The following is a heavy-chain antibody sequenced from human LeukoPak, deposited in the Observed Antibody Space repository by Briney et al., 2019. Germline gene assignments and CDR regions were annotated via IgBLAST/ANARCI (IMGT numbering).Heavy chain of an antibody. D-gene: IGHD5-12*01. V-gene: IGHV3-48*01. CDR1: GFTFSNYG. Sequence: GGSLRLSCAVSGFTFSNYGMNWVRQAPGKGLEWVSYISGSSSTTIYYADSVKGRFTISRDNSKNTLYLQMNSLRAEDTAVYYCAKLRGATINAWYFDYWGQGTLVTVSS. CDR2: ISGSSSTTI. CDR3: AKLRGATINAWYFDY. J-gene: IGHJ4*02.